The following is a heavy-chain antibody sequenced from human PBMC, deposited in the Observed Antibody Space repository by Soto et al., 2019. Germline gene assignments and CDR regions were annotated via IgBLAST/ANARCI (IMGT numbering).Heavy chain of an antibody. CDR3: ARAYSSTSGSYWSDWFDP. D-gene: IGHD1-26*01. CDR1: GYTFTSYY. CDR2: INPSGGST. Sequence: ASVKVSCKASGYTFTSYYMHWVRQAPGQGLEWMGIINPSGGSTSYAQKFQGRVTMTRDTSTSTVYMELSSLRSEDTAVYYCARAYSSTSGSYWSDWFDPWGQGTLVTVSS. J-gene: IGHJ5*02. V-gene: IGHV1-46*01.